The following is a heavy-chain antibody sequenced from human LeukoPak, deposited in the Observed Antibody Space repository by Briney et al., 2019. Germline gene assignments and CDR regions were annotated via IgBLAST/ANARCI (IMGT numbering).Heavy chain of an antibody. CDR1: GYTFTDYY. D-gene: IGHD2-2*01. J-gene: IGHJ3*02. CDR3: ATDLVVVPAAMRAFDI. V-gene: IGHV1-69-2*01. CDR2: VDPEDGET. Sequence: ASVKVSCKVSGYTFTDYYMHWVQQAPGKGPEWMGLVDPEDGETIYAEKFQGRVTITADTSTDTAYMELSSLRSEDTAVYYCATDLVVVPAAMRAFDIWGQGTMVTVSS.